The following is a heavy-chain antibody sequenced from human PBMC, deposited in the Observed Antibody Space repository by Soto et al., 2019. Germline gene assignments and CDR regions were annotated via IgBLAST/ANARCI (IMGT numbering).Heavy chain of an antibody. D-gene: IGHD3-9*01. Sequence: QPGGSLRLSCAASGFTFSNYWMHWVRQAPGKGLVWVSRINSGGSSTSYADSVKGRFTISRDNAKNTLYLQMNSLRAEDTAVYYCARVLRYFDRLPPLSYYYGMDVWGQGTTVTVSS. CDR3: ARVLRYFDRLPPLSYYYGMDV. V-gene: IGHV3-74*01. CDR2: INSGGSST. CDR1: GFTFSNYW. J-gene: IGHJ6*02.